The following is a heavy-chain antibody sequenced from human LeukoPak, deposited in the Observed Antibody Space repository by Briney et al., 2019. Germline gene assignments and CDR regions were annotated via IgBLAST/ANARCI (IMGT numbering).Heavy chain of an antibody. CDR3: ARDPPRGQLALSFDY. CDR2: ISSSSSYI. D-gene: IGHD6-6*01. V-gene: IGHV3-21*05. CDR1: GFTFSSYS. Sequence: GGSLRLSCAASGFTFSSYSMNWVRQAPGKGLEWVSYISSSSSYIYYADSVKGRFTISRDNAKNSLYLQMNSLRAEDTAVYYCARDPPRGQLALSFDYWGQGTLVTVSS. J-gene: IGHJ4*02.